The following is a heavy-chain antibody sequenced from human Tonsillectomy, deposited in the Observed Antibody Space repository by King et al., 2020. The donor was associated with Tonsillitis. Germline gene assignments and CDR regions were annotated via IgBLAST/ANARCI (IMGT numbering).Heavy chain of an antibody. Sequence: VQLVESGAEVKKPGASVKVSCKASGYTFTSYGINWVRQAPGQGLEWMGWISAYNGNTNYVQKLQGRVTLTADTSTSTAYMELRSLRSDDTAVYYCAKARAPGVVMTTPDFDYWGQGTLVTVSS. V-gene: IGHV1-18*01. J-gene: IGHJ4*02. CDR1: GYTFTSYG. D-gene: IGHD3-22*01. CDR3: AKARAPGVVMTTPDFDY. CDR2: ISAYNGNT.